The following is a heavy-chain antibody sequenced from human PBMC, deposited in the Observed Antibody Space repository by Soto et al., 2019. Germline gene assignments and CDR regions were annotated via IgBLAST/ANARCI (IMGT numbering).Heavy chain of an antibody. Sequence: SETLSLTCTVSGSPISSGYYWGWIRQPPGKGLEWIGSIYHSGSTSYNPPLKSRVTISVDSSKTHFSLRLTSVTAADTAVYYCARTWSNYDFWEVWGQGTAVTVSS. CDR1: GSPISSGYY. J-gene: IGHJ6*02. D-gene: IGHD3-3*01. CDR2: IYHSGST. V-gene: IGHV4-38-2*02. CDR3: ARTWSNYDFWEV.